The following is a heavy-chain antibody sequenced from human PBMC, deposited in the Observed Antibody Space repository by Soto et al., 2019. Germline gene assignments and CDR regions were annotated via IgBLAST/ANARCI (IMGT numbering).Heavy chain of an antibody. CDR2: ISYDGSNK. CDR1: GFTFSSYA. V-gene: IGHV3-30-3*01. CDR3: ARDYYDSSGYYPY. J-gene: IGHJ4*02. Sequence: PGGSLRLSCAASGFTFSSYAMHWVRQAPGKGLEWVAVISYDGSNKYYADSVKGRFTISRDNSKNTLYLQMNSLRAEGTAVYYCARDYYDSSGYYPYWGQGTLVTVSS. D-gene: IGHD3-22*01.